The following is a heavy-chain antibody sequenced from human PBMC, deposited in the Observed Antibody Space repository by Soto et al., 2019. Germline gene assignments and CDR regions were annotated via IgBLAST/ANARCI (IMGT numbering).Heavy chain of an antibody. V-gene: IGHV3-23*01. CDR3: ALWDKIAVAGVIDS. J-gene: IGHJ4*02. D-gene: IGHD6-19*01. CDR1: GFTFSSYA. Sequence: GGSLRLLCAASGFTFSSYAMSWVRQALGKGREWVSAISGSGGRTYYAVSVNGRLTISRDNSKNTLYLQMNSLRADDTAVYYCALWDKIAVAGVIDSWGQGTLVTVSS. CDR2: ISGSGGRT.